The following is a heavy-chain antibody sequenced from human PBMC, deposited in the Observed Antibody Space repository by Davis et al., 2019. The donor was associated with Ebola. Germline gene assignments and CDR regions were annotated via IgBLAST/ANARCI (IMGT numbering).Heavy chain of an antibody. J-gene: IGHJ6*02. V-gene: IGHV3-7*01. CDR3: ARDPEYYDFWSGYYHYYYGMDV. Sequence: PGGSLRLSCAASGFTFRNYAMGWVRQAPGKGLEWVANIKQDGSEKYYVDSVKGRFIISRDNAKNSLYLQMNSLRAEDTAVYYCARDPEYYDFWSGYYHYYYGMDVWGQGTTVTVSS. CDR1: GFTFRNYA. D-gene: IGHD3-3*01. CDR2: IKQDGSEK.